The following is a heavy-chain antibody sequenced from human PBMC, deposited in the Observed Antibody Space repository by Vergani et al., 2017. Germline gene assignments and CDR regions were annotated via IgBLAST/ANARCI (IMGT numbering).Heavy chain of an antibody. J-gene: IGHJ5*02. CDR2: ISSSSTTI. V-gene: IGHV3-48*01. Sequence: QLVESGGGLVQPGGSLRLSCAASGFTFSSYSMSWFRQAPGKGLEWVSFISSSSTTISYADSVKGRFTISRDNGEYSLYLQMNSLRAEDTAVYFCARGTTGYQGGDRRFDPWGQGTLVTVSS. CDR1: GFTFSSYS. CDR3: ARGTTGYQGGDRRFDP. D-gene: IGHD1-1*01.